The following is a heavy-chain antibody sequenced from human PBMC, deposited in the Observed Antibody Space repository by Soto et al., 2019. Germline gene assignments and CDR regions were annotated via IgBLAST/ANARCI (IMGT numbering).Heavy chain of an antibody. D-gene: IGHD4-17*01. V-gene: IGHV1-69*12. CDR2: ILPIVDAT. CDR1: GGTFSRHA. J-gene: IGHJ5*01. Sequence: QVQLVQSGTEVKKPGSSVKVSCKASGGTFSRHAVNWVRQAPGQGLEWMGAILPIVDATNDAQKFQDRVTMSVEEATGPVCMELRSLSSEDTAVYFGAGAPPNDDGDHDACDTWGQGPLVIVSS. CDR3: AGAPPNDDGDHDACDT.